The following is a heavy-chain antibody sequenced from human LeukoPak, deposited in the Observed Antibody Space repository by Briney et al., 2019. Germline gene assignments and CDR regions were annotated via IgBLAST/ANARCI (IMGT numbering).Heavy chain of an antibody. V-gene: IGHV1-2*02. CDR2: IGAKNGDR. CDR3: ARDGVAGPSDAFDL. Sequence: ASVRVSCRAYGYTFTEYYIHWVRQAPGQGLEWMTYIGAKNGDRHYAQKFQGRVTMTLDTSLSTAYMELKWLTSDDTAMYYCARDGVAGPSDAFDLWGQGTMVTDSS. J-gene: IGHJ3*01. D-gene: IGHD6-19*01. CDR1: GYTFTEYY.